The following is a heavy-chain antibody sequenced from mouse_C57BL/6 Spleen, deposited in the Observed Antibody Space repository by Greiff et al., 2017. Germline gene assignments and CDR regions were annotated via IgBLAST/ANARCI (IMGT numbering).Heavy chain of an antibody. CDR2: IDPSDSYT. CDR1: GYTFTSYW. V-gene: IGHV1-50*01. CDR3: ASYYGSSLYYFDY. Sequence: VQLQQPGAELVKPGASVKLSCKASGYTFTSYWMQWVKQRPGQGLEWIGEIDPSDSYTNYNQKFKGKATLTVDTSSSTAYMQLSSLTSEDSAVYYCASYYGSSLYYFDYWGQGTTLTGSS. J-gene: IGHJ2*01. D-gene: IGHD1-1*01.